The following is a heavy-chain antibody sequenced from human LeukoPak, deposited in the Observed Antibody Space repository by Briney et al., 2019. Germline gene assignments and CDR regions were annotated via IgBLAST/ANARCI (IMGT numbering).Heavy chain of an antibody. D-gene: IGHD1-26*01. CDR2: ISGSGGST. CDR3: AKDVKYSESCRAFDY. CDR1: GFTFSSYA. J-gene: IGHJ4*02. V-gene: IGHV3-23*01. Sequence: PGRSLRLSCAASGFTFSSYAMTWVRQAPGKGLEWVSGISGSGGSTYYADSVKGRFTISRDNSKNTMYLQMNSLRAEDTAVYYCAKDVKYSESCRAFDYCGQGALVTVSS.